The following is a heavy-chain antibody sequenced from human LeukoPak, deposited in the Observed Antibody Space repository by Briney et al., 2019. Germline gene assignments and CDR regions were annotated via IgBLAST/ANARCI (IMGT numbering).Heavy chain of an antibody. Sequence: SQTLSLTCTVSGGSISSGTYYWSWIRQPAGKGLEWIGRIYSSGSTSYNPSLESRVTISVDTSKNQFSLKLSSVTAADTAVYYCARDGTGGNPPYYYYYYMDVWGKGTTVTVSS. CDR1: GGSISSGTYY. D-gene: IGHD4-23*01. V-gene: IGHV4-61*02. CDR2: IYSSGST. J-gene: IGHJ6*03. CDR3: ARDGTGGNPPYYYYYYMDV.